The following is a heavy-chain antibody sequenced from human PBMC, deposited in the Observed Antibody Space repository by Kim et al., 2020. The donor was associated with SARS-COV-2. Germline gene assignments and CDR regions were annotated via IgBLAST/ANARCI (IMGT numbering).Heavy chain of an antibody. Sequence: GGSLRLSCTASGFTFSKAWMSWVRLTPGKGLEWVGRIESETDGGATVYAAPVKGRFTISKDDSKDTLYLQMNSLKTEDTAVYYCTMDSHRYNYAGAFGATFEYWGQGTLVTVSS. CDR2: IESETDGGAT. V-gene: IGHV3-15*04. J-gene: IGHJ4*02. D-gene: IGHD5-18*01. CDR3: TMDSHRYNYAGAFGATFEY. CDR1: GFTFSKAW.